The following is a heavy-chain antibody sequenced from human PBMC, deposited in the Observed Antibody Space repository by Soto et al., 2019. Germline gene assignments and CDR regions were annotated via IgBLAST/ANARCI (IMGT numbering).Heavy chain of an antibody. D-gene: IGHD3-10*01. CDR1: VFTFSTYA. V-gene: IGHV3-23*01. CDR2: ITGSGSHS. J-gene: IGHJ4*01. Sequence: WWSLRLSCAASVFTFSTYAMTWFRQPPGKGLEWVSVITGSGSHSYYADSVKGRFTISRDNSRNTLFLQMDSLRADDTAVYFCAKGTSSEFLLSFDDWGHGTLVTVSS. CDR3: AKGTSSEFLLSFDD.